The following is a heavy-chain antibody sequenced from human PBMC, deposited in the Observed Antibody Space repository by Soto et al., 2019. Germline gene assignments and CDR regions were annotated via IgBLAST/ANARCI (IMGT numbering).Heavy chain of an antibody. V-gene: IGHV1-69*01. D-gene: IGHD3-22*01. J-gene: IGHJ2*01. Sequence: QVQLVQSGAEVKKPGSSVKVSCKASGGTFSSYAISWVRQAPGQGLEWMGGIIPIFGTANYAQKFQGRVTITADESTSTAYMELSSLRSEDTAVYYCAREGAYYYDSSGYMDPYWYFDLWGRGTLVTVS. CDR2: IIPIFGTA. CDR3: AREGAYYYDSSGYMDPYWYFDL. CDR1: GGTFSSYA.